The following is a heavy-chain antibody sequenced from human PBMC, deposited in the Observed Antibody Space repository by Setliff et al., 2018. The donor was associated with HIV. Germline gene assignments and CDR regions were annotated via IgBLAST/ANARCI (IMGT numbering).Heavy chain of an antibody. V-gene: IGHV3-23*01. CDR1: GFTFSSYS. Sequence: AGGSLRLSCAASGFTFSSYSMNWVRQAPGKGLEWVSAISSGGEIMFYADSVKGRFTISRDNSKNTLYLQMISLRADDTAVYYCARHSPSDYWGQGTLVTVSS. CDR3: ARHSPSDY. J-gene: IGHJ4*02. CDR2: ISSGGEIM.